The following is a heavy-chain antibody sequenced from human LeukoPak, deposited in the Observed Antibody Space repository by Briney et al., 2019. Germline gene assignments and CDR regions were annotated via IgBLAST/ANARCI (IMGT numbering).Heavy chain of an antibody. J-gene: IGHJ4*02. CDR2: MNPNSGNT. V-gene: IGHV1-8*01. Sequence: ASVKLSXKASGYTFTSYDINWVRQAAGQGLEWMGWMNPNSGNTVYAQKFQGRVTITTNTSITTAYMELSSLRSEDTAVYYCAIYSSGWYDYWGQGTLVTVSS. CDR3: AIYSSGWYDY. D-gene: IGHD6-19*01. CDR1: GYTFTSYD.